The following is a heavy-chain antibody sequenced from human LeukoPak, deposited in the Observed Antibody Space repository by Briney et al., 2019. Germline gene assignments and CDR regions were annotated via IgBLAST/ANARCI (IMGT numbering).Heavy chain of an antibody. J-gene: IGHJ4*02. CDR3: ARGRGSYPYFDY. Sequence: SETLSLTCTVSGGSISSYYWSWIRQPPGKGLEWIGYIYYSGSTNYNPSLKSRVTISVDTSKNQFSLKPSSVTAADTAVYYCARGRGSYPYFDYWGQGTLVTVSS. V-gene: IGHV4-59*01. D-gene: IGHD1-26*01. CDR2: IYYSGST. CDR1: GGSISSYY.